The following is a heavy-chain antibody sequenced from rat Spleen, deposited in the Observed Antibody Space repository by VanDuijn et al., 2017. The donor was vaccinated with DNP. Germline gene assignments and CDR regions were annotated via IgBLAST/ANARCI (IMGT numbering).Heavy chain of an antibody. V-gene: IGHV5-22*01. J-gene: IGHJ1*01. CDR3: ARGSGTYYWYFDF. CDR2: ISFDGSST. Sequence: EVQLVESGGGLVQPGRSLKLSCAASGFTFSNYDMAWVRQGPTKGLEWVAYISFDGSSTYYGDSVKGRFTISRDNAKNTLYLQMNSLRSEDTATYYCARGSGTYYWYFDFWGPGTMVTVSS. CDR1: GFTFSNYD. D-gene: IGHD5-1*01.